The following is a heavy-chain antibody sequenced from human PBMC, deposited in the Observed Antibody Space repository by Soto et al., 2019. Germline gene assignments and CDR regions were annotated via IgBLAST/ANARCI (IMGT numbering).Heavy chain of an antibody. Sequence: EVQLLESGGGLVQPGGSLRLSCAASGFTFSSYAMSWVRQAPGKGLEWVSAISGSGGSTYYADSVKGRFTISRDNSKYTLYLQMNSLRAEDTAVYYCAKGYSSSWFFRLFDYWGQGTLVTVSS. V-gene: IGHV3-23*01. CDR2: ISGSGGST. CDR1: GFTFSSYA. D-gene: IGHD6-13*01. CDR3: AKGYSSSWFFRLFDY. J-gene: IGHJ4*02.